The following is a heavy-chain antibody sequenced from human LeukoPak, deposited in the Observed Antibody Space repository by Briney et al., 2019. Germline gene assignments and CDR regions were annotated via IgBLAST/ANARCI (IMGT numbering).Heavy chain of an antibody. CDR3: ARECDSSWYEGCSSGFDP. D-gene: IGHD6-13*01. CDR2: ISAYNGNT. CDR1: GGTFSSYA. V-gene: IGHV1-18*01. Sequence: ASVKVSCKASGGTFSSYAISWVRQAPGQGLEWMGWISAYNGNTNYAQKLQGRVTMTTDTSTSTAYMEPRSLRSDDTAVYYCARECDSSWYEGCSSGFDPWGQGTLVTVSS. J-gene: IGHJ5*02.